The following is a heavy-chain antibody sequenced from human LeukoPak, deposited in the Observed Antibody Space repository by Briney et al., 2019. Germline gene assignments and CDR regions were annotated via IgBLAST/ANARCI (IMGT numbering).Heavy chain of an antibody. CDR1: GYSISRGYY. CDR3: ARAGWIITSGIDY. J-gene: IGHJ4*02. CDR2: IYHTGST. Sequence: SETLSLTCGVSGYSISRGYYWAWIRQPPGKGLEWIGTIYHTGSTYYTPSLGSRFTISVDTSKNEFSLNLNSVTAADTAVYYCARAGWIITSGIDYWGQGALVTVSS. D-gene: IGHD3-10*01. V-gene: IGHV4-38-2*01.